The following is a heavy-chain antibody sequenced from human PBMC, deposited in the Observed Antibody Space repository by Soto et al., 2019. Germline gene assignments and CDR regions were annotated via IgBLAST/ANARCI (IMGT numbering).Heavy chain of an antibody. Sequence: PSETLSLTCTVSGGSISSSSYYWVWIRHPPGKGLEWIGSIYYSGSTYYNPSLKSRVTISVDTSKNQFSLKLSSVTAADTAVYYCARLRYSSGWHGGYYYYGMDVWGQGTTVTVSS. CDR1: GGSISSSSYY. CDR2: IYYSGST. CDR3: ARLRYSSGWHGGYYYYGMDV. V-gene: IGHV4-39*01. J-gene: IGHJ6*02. D-gene: IGHD6-19*01.